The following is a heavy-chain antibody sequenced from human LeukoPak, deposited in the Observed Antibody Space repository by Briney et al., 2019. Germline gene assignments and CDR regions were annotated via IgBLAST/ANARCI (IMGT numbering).Heavy chain of an antibody. J-gene: IGHJ4*02. CDR3: ARDLDYYGSGSYYNGFDY. D-gene: IGHD3-10*01. V-gene: IGHV3-21*01. CDR1: GFTFSSYS. CDR2: ISSSSSYI. Sequence: PGGSLRLSCAASGFTFSSYSMNWVRQAPGKGLEWVSSISSSSSYIYYADSVKGRFTVSRDNAKNSLYLQMNSLRAEDTAVYYCARDLDYYGSGSYYNGFDYWGQGTLVTVSS.